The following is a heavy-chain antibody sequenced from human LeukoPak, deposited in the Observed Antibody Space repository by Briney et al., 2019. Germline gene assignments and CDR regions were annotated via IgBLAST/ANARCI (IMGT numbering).Heavy chain of an antibody. CDR2: IIPILGIA. CDR3: ARDLATAMVYYYYGMDV. Sequence: SVKVSCKTSGYTFTAFFMHWVRQAPGQGLEWMGRIIPILGIANYAQKFQGRVTITADKSTSTAYMELSSLRSEDTAVYYCARDLATAMVYYYYGMDVWGQGTTVTVSS. D-gene: IGHD5-18*01. J-gene: IGHJ6*02. CDR1: GYTFTAFF. V-gene: IGHV1-69*04.